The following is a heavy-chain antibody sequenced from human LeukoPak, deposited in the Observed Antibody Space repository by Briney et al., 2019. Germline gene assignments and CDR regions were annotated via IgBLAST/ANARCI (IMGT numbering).Heavy chain of an antibody. CDR2: IYSGSST. CDR1: GFTVSSNY. Sequence: GRSLRLSCAASGFTVSSNYMSWVRRAPGKGLEWVSVIYSGSSTYYADSVKGRFTISRDNSKNTVYLQMNSLRAEDTAVYYCARQAALDIWGQGTMVTVSS. V-gene: IGHV3-53*01. J-gene: IGHJ3*02. CDR3: ARQAALDI.